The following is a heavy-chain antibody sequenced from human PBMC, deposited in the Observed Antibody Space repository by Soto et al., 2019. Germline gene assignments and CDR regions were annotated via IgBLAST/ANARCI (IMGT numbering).Heavy chain of an antibody. CDR1: GFTFSSCA. V-gene: IGHV3-23*01. CDR2: IIDSGAST. CDR3: AKGRSYYYYYGVDV. J-gene: IGHJ6*02. Sequence: GGSLRLSCAASGFTFSSCAMGWVRQAPGKGLEWVSDIIDSGASTYYADSVKGRLTISRDNSKSTLYLQMNGLRAEDTALYYCAKGRSYYYYYGVDVWGQGTTVNVSS.